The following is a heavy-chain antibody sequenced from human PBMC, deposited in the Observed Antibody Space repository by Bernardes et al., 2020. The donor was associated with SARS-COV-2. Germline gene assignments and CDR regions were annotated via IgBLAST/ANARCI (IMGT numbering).Heavy chain of an antibody. CDR3: ARVKWVAARLWFDP. CDR1: GGSISSYY. D-gene: IGHD6-6*01. Sequence: SETLSLTCTVSGGSISSYYWSWIRQPAGKGLEWIGRIYTSGSTNYNPSLKSRVTMSVDTSKNQFSLKLSSVTAADTAVYYCARVKWVAARLWFDPWGQGTLVTVSS. V-gene: IGHV4-4*07. J-gene: IGHJ5*02. CDR2: IYTSGST.